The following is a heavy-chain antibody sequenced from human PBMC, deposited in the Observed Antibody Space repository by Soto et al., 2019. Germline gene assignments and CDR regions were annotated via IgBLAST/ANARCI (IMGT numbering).Heavy chain of an antibody. J-gene: IGHJ6*03. D-gene: IGHD3-10*01. Sequence: GGSLRLSCAASGFTFSDYYMSWIRQAPGKGLEWVSYISSSGSTIYYADSVKGRFTISRDNAKNSLYLQMNSLRAEDTAVYYCERDLKYYLYYYMDVWRKGTTVTVSS. CDR2: ISSSGSTI. CDR1: GFTFSDYY. V-gene: IGHV3-11*01. CDR3: ERDLKYYLYYYMDV.